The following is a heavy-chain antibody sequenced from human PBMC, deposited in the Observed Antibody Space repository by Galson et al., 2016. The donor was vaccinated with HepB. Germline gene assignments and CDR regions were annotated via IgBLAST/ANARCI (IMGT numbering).Heavy chain of an antibody. D-gene: IGHD6-13*01. J-gene: IGHJ4*02. CDR3: AKDTSAPAGISP. V-gene: IGHV3-30*18. CDR1: GFTFGCCG. Sequence: SLRISCAASGFTFGCCGMHWVRQAPGKGLEWVAVISYDGSDKYYSDSVKGRFTISRDNSNNTLHLQMNSLRADDPAVYYCAKDTSAPAGISPWGQGALVTVSS. CDR2: ISYDGSDK.